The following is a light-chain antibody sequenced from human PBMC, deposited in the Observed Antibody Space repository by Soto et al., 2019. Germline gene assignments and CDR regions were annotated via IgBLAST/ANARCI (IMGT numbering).Light chain of an antibody. CDR2: GAS. CDR1: QNIDRW. CDR3: QQYNSYPWT. Sequence: DIQMTQSPSTLSASVGDRVTITCQASQNIDRWLAWYQQKPGKPPNLLIYGASNLESGVPSRFSGSGSGTEFTLTISSLRPDDFATYYCQQYNSYPWTFGQGTKVEIK. J-gene: IGKJ1*01. V-gene: IGKV1-5*03.